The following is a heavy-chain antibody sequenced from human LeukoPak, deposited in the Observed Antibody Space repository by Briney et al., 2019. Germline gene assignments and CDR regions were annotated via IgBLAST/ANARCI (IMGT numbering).Heavy chain of an antibody. CDR3: AREGWLDP. V-gene: IGHV3-48*04. CDR1: GFTFSSYW. J-gene: IGHJ5*02. Sequence: GGSLRLSCTASGFTFSSYWMNWVRQAPGKGLEWVSYISSSGSTIYYADSVKGRFTISRDNAKSSLYLQINSLRVEDTAVYYCAREGWLDPWGQGTLVIVPS. CDR2: ISSSGSTI.